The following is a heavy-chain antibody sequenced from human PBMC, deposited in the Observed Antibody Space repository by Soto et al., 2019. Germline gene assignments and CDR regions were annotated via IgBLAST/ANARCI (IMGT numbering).Heavy chain of an antibody. J-gene: IGHJ4*02. Sequence: GGSLRLSCAASGFTFSSYAMSWVRQAPGKGLEWVSAISGSGGSTYYADSVKGRFTISRDNSKNTLYLQMNSLRAEDAAVYYCAKEPLLCFGELSPYFDYWGQGTLVTVSS. D-gene: IGHD3-10*01. V-gene: IGHV3-23*01. CDR2: ISGSGGST. CDR3: AKEPLLCFGELSPYFDY. CDR1: GFTFSSYA.